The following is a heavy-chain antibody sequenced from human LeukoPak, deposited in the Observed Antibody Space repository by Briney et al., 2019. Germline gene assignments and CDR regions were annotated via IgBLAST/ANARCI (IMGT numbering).Heavy chain of an antibody. CDR3: AREGGPYRPLDY. CDR2: VNLQGST. V-gene: IGHV4-59*12. CDR1: GGSISSYY. J-gene: IGHJ4*02. Sequence: SETLSLTCTVSGGSISSYYWYWIRQHPGKGLEWIGEVNLQGSTNYNPSLMGRVAISVDTSENLISLQLTSVTAADTAVYYCAREGGPYRPLDYSGQGTLVTVSS.